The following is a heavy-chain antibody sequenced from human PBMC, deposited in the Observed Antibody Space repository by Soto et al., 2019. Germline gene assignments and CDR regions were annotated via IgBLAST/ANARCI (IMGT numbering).Heavy chain of an antibody. Sequence: QVQLVQSGAELKKPGSSVKVSCKASGDTFSGYPINWVRQAPGEGLEWMGRIIPVFGTTNDAQRFEGRVTFTADESTNTAYMELRGLLPEDTAVYYCARDGGFGELKYWGPGTLVTVSS. J-gene: IGHJ4*02. CDR1: GDTFSGYP. CDR2: IIPVFGTT. D-gene: IGHD3-10*01. V-gene: IGHV1-69*18. CDR3: ARDGGFGELKY.